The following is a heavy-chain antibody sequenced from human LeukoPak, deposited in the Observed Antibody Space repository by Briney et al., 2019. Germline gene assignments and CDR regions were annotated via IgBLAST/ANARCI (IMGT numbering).Heavy chain of an antibody. D-gene: IGHD3-10*01. J-gene: IGHJ3*02. Sequence: PSETLSLTCTVSGGSISSSSYYWGWIRQPPGKGLEWIGSFSYSGRTYYNPSLKSRVTISEDTSKNQFSLKLSSVTAADTAVYYCASHSPSMVRGVIYAFDIWGQGTMVTVSS. CDR3: ASHSPSMVRGVIYAFDI. CDR1: GGSISSSSYY. V-gene: IGHV4-39*01. CDR2: FSYSGRT.